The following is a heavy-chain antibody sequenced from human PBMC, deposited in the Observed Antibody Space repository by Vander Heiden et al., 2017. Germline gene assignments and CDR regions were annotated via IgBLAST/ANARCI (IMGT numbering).Heavy chain of an antibody. CDR1: GFIVNTYT. CDR3: ARHHCTGGSCRGYFDF. J-gene: IGHJ4*02. Sequence: EVQLVESGGGMVKSGGSLRLSCADSGFIVNTYTMDWVRQAPGKGLGWVSSISGSGYDIYYADSVKGRFTISRDNAKNSLYLQMNSLRAEDTAVYYCARHHCTGGSCRGYFDFWGQGTLVTVSS. D-gene: IGHD2-8*02. CDR2: ISGSGYDI. V-gene: IGHV3-21*01.